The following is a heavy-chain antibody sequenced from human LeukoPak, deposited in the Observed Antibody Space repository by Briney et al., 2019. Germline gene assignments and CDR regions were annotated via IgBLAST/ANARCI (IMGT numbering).Heavy chain of an antibody. D-gene: IGHD2-8*02. CDR3: ARAGDESTGHYDSLHF. CDR2: INPKSGAT. J-gene: IGHJ3*01. Sequence: ASVKVSCKASGYTFDENHIHRVRQAPGQGPEWMGWINPKSGATDSAQQFQGRLTITRDTSIGTASMDLSGLRLDDTGIYYCARAGDESTGHYDSLHFWGQGTMVTVSS. CDR1: GYTFDENH. V-gene: IGHV1-2*02.